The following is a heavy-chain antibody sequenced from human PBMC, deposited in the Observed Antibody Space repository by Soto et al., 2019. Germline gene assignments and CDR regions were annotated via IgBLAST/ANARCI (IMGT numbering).Heavy chain of an antibody. D-gene: IGHD2-15*01. CDR2: IKSKTDGGTT. J-gene: IGHJ6*02. Sequence: GGSLRLSCAASGFTFSNAWMSWVRQAPGKGLEWVGRIKSKTDGGTTDYAAPVKGRFTISRDDSKNTLYLQMNSLKTEDTAVYYCTTGVGYCSGGSCYRTKYYYYGMDVWGQGTTVTVSS. CDR1: GFTFSNAW. V-gene: IGHV3-15*01. CDR3: TTGVGYCSGGSCYRTKYYYYGMDV.